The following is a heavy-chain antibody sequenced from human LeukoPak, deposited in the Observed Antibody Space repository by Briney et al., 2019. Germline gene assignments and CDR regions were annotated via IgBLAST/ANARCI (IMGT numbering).Heavy chain of an antibody. V-gene: IGHV4-59*11. D-gene: IGHD4-17*01. CDR2: IFYSGGT. Sequence: SETLSLTCTVSGGSISSHYWSWIRQPPGKALEWIGYIFYSGGTYYNPSLRSRVTISVDTSSNQFSLKVGSVAAADTAVYYCARARGYGDYFDSWGQGALVTVSS. J-gene: IGHJ4*02. CDR1: GGSISSHY. CDR3: ARARGYGDYFDS.